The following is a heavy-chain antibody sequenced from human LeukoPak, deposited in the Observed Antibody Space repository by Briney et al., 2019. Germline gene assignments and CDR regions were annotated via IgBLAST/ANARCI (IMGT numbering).Heavy chain of an antibody. J-gene: IGHJ4*02. Sequence: GGSLRLSCAASGFTFSSYAMSWVRQAPGKGLEWVSAISGSGGSTYYADSVKGRFTISRGNSKNTLYLQMNSLRAEDTAVYYCAKGGGNFDHFDYWGQGTLVTVSS. CDR3: AKGGGNFDHFDY. V-gene: IGHV3-23*01. D-gene: IGHD4-23*01. CDR1: GFTFSSYA. CDR2: ISGSGGST.